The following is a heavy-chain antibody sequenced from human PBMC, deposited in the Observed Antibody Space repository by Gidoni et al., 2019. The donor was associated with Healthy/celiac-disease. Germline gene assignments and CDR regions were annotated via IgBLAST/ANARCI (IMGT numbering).Heavy chain of an antibody. V-gene: IGHV4-4*07. CDR2: IYTSGST. D-gene: IGHD4-17*01. CDR3: ARSNDYGDYGWFDP. Sequence: QVQLQESGPGLVTPSETLSLTCTVSGGSLSRDYWSCIRQPAGTGLEWIGRIYTSGSTNYNPSLKSRVTMSVDTSKNQFSLKLSSVTAADTAVYYCARSNDYGDYGWFDPWGQGTLVTVSS. J-gene: IGHJ5*02. CDR1: GGSLSRDY.